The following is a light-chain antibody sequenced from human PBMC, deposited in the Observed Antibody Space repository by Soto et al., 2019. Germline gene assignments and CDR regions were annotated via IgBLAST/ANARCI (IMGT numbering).Light chain of an antibody. CDR3: QSYDRSLRGPSFV. V-gene: IGLV1-40*01. Sequence: QSVLTQPPSVSGAPGQRVTISCTGSSSNIGAGYDVHWYQQLPGTAPKLLIYGNTNRPSGVPDRFSGSKSGTSASLAITGLQAEAEADYYCQSYDRSLRGPSFVFGTGTKVTVL. CDR1: SSNIGAGYD. CDR2: GNT. J-gene: IGLJ1*01.